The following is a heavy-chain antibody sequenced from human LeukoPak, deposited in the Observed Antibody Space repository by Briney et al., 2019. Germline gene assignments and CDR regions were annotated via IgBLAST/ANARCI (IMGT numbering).Heavy chain of an antibody. V-gene: IGHV4-34*01. D-gene: IGHD4/OR15-4a*01. Sequence: SETLSLTCAVYGGSFSGYYWSWIRQPPGKGLEWIGEINHSGSTNYNPSLKSRVTIPVDTSKNQFSLKLSSVTAADTAVYYCASGGARGYYYYGMDVWGQGTTVTVSS. CDR3: ASGGARGYYYYGMDV. J-gene: IGHJ6*02. CDR2: INHSGST. CDR1: GGSFSGYY.